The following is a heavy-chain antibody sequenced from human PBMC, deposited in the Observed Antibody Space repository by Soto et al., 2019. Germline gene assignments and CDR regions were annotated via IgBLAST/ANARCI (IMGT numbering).Heavy chain of an antibody. V-gene: IGHV4-39*07. CDR2: IYYSGHT. Sequence: SETLSLTCTVSGGSISSYYWGWIRQPPGKGLEWIGNIYYSGHTYYNPALKSRVTISVDTSKNQFSLKLSSVTAADTAVYYCAGDLYAGGYCISTSCPRWFDPWGQGTLVTVSS. CDR1: GGSISSYY. CDR3: AGDLYAGGYCISTSCPRWFDP. J-gene: IGHJ5*02. D-gene: IGHD2-2*01.